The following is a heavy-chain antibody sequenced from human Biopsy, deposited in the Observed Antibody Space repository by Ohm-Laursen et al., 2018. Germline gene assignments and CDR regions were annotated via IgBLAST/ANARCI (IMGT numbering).Heavy chain of an antibody. D-gene: IGHD2-21*01. Sequence: SLRLSCSASGFTFSSYYMSWVRLAPGKGLEWVANINQDGSVKNYVDSVKGRFTISRDNAENSVYLQMGSLRSEDTAVYYCARSLWPEDYWGQGTLVTVSS. J-gene: IGHJ4*02. CDR1: GFTFSSYY. V-gene: IGHV3-7*01. CDR2: INQDGSVK. CDR3: ARSLWPEDY.